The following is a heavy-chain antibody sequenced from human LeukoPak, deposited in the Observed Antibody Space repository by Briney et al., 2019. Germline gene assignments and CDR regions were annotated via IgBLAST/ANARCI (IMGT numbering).Heavy chain of an antibody. J-gene: IGHJ6*02. Sequence: PSETLSLTCTVSGGSLSSYYWSWIRQPPGKGLEWIAYIYYSGSTNYNPSLKSRVTISVDTSKNQFSLKLSSVTAADTAVYYCASGVVPAAMPSYYYYGMDVWGQGTTVTVSS. CDR1: GGSLSSYY. D-gene: IGHD2-2*01. CDR3: ASGVVPAAMPSYYYYGMDV. V-gene: IGHV4-59*08. CDR2: IYYSGST.